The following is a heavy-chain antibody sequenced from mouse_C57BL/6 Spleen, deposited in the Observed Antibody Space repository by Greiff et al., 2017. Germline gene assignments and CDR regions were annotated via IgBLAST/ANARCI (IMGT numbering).Heavy chain of an antibody. J-gene: IGHJ3*01. CDR3: DIYDGYPCAY. V-gene: IGHV1-64*01. Sequence: QVQLQQPGAELVKPGASVKLSCKASGYTFTSYWMHWVKQRPGQGLEWIGMIHPNSGSTNYNEKFKSKATLTVDKSSSTAYMQLSSLTSEDSAVYDCDIYDGYPCAYWGQGTLVTVSA. D-gene: IGHD2-3*01. CDR1: GYTFTSYW. CDR2: IHPNSGST.